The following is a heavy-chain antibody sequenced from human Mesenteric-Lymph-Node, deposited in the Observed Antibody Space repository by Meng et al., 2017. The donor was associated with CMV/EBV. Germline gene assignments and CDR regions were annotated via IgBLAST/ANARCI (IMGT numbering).Heavy chain of an antibody. J-gene: IGHJ4*02. CDR2: INDDGRKI. V-gene: IGHV3-74*01. CDR1: GFTFSMYW. D-gene: IGHD2-8*02. CDR3: ATGGGADY. Sequence: GESLKISCAASGFTFSMYWMHWVRQAPGKGLEWVSRINDDGRKINYADSVKGRFTISRDNSKNTLYLQMNSLTAEDTAVYYCATGGGADYWGQGTLVTVSS.